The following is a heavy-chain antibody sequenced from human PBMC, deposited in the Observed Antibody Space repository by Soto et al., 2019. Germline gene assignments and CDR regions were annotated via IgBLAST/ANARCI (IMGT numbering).Heavy chain of an antibody. CDR1: GGSFSSDSFI. CDR2: INYSGTT. D-gene: IGHD1-26*01. Sequence: QVQLQESGPGLVKPSQTLSLTCSVSGGSFSSDSFIWSWVRQFPGKGLEWIGYINYSGTTYYNPSLRSRITMSVDTSKNQFSLNLSSVTAADTAVYYCARDHKWDGMDVWGQGTTATVSS. J-gene: IGHJ6*02. CDR3: ARDHKWDGMDV. V-gene: IGHV4-31*03.